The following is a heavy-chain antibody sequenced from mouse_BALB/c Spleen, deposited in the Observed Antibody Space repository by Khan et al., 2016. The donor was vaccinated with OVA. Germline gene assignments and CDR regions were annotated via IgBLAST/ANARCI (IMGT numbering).Heavy chain of an antibody. CDR3: IRSGYGSFAY. J-gene: IGHJ3*01. CDR1: GYTFISYY. D-gene: IGHD2-2*01. V-gene: IGHV1S81*02. CDR2: INPSNGGS. Sequence: VQLQQSGAELVKPGASVNLSCKASGYTFISYYMYWVKERPGQGLEWIGEINPSNGGSNFNEKFMSKATLTVDKSSSTAYMQLSSLTSEDSAVYYCIRSGYGSFAYWGQGTLVTVSA.